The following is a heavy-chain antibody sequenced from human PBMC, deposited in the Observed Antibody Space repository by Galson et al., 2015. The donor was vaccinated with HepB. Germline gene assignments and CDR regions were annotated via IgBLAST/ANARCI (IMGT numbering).Heavy chain of an antibody. D-gene: IGHD3-22*01. J-gene: IGHJ4*02. Sequence: SVKVSCKASGYTFTSYGISWVRQAPGQGLELMGWISAYITNTHYAQKFQGRVTCSRDTSTSTAYMELRSLRSDDTAMYYCARDPISSDYFDYWGQGTLVTVSS. V-gene: IGHV1-18*01. CDR1: GYTFTSYG. CDR2: ISAYITNT. CDR3: ARDPISSDYFDY.